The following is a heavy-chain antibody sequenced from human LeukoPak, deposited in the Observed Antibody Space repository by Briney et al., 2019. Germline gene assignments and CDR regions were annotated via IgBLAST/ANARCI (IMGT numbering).Heavy chain of an antibody. CDR1: GFTFDDYG. V-gene: IGHV3-20*04. CDR2: INWNGGST. J-gene: IGHJ2*01. CDR3: AKDKLDNAWYFDL. Sequence: GGSLRLSCAASGFTFDDYGMSWVRQAPGKGLEWVSGINWNGGSTGYADSVKGRFTISRDNAKNSLYLQMNSLRAEDTALYYCAKDKLDNAWYFDLWGRGTLVTVSS. D-gene: IGHD4-23*01.